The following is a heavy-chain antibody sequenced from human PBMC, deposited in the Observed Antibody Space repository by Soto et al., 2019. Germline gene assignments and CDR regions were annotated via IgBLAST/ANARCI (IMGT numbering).Heavy chain of an antibody. CDR3: ARGPPPYSSSWNWFDP. CDR1: GYTFTSYA. J-gene: IGHJ5*02. CDR2: INAGNGNT. D-gene: IGHD6-13*01. Sequence: ASVKVSFKASGYTFTSYAMHWVGQAPGQRLEWMGWINAGNGNTKYSQKFQGRVTITRDTSASTAYMELSSLRSEDTAVYYCARGPPPYSSSWNWFDPWGQGTLVTVSS. V-gene: IGHV1-3*01.